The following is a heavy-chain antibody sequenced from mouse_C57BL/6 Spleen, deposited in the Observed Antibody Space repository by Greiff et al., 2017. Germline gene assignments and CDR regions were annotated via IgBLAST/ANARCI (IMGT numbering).Heavy chain of an antibody. CDR1: GFTFTDYY. CDR2: IRNKANGYTT. D-gene: IGHD1-1*01. J-gene: IGHJ1*03. V-gene: IGHV7-3*01. Sequence: EVKVEESGGGLVQPGGSLSLSCAASGFTFTDYYMSWVRQPPGKALEWLGFIRNKANGYTTEYSASVKGRFTISRDNSQSILYLQMNALGAEDSATYYCARYRDYGRYFDVWGTGTTVTVSS. CDR3: ARYRDYGRYFDV.